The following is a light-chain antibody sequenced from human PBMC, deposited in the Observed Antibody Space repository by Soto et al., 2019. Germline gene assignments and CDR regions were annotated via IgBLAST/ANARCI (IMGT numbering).Light chain of an antibody. Sequence: DVVMTQSPLSLSVTLGQPASISCRSSQGLVYSNGNTFLNWFHQRPGQSPRRLIYQVSNRDSGVPDIFSGSGSGTDYTLTISGVEAEDVVIYYCVQGTHWPWTFGQGTKVEIK. CDR2: QVS. J-gene: IGKJ1*01. CDR1: QGLVYSNGNTF. V-gene: IGKV2-30*01. CDR3: VQGTHWPWT.